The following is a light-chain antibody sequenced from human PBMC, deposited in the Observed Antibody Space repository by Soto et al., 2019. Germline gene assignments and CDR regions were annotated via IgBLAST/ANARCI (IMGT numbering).Light chain of an antibody. CDR3: QHYNNWPLT. V-gene: IGKV3-15*01. CDR1: QHITRY. CDR2: GAS. Sequence: DIVMTQSPATLSVSPGERATLSCRASQHITRYLAWYQQKPGQAPRLLIYGASTRVTGIPARFSGSGSGAEFTLSISSLQSEDFAVYYCQHYNNWPLTFGGGTKVDIK. J-gene: IGKJ4*01.